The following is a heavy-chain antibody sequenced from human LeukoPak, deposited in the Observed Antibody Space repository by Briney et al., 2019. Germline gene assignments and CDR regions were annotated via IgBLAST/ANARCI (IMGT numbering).Heavy chain of an antibody. V-gene: IGHV4-59*01. J-gene: IGHJ4*02. D-gene: IGHD3-22*01. CDR1: GGSISSYY. Sequence: SETLSLTCTVSGGSISSYYWSWIRQPPGKGLEWIGYIYYSGGTNYNPSLKSRVTISVDTSKNQFSLKLSSVTAADTAVYYCARADYYDSSCFDYWGQGTLVTVSS. CDR2: IYYSGGT. CDR3: ARADYYDSSCFDY.